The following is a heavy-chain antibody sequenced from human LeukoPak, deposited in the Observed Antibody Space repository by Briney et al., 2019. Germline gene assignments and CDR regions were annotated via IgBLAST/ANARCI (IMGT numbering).Heavy chain of an antibody. Sequence: ASVKVSCKASGYTFTSYYMHWVRQAPGQGLEWMGIINPSGGSTSYAQKFQGRVTMTRDTSTSTVYMELSSLRSEDTAVYYCARDNPGVPAAIYYFDYWGQGTLVTVSS. CDR3: ARDNPGVPAAIYYFDY. CDR1: GYTFTSYY. V-gene: IGHV1-46*01. D-gene: IGHD2-2*01. J-gene: IGHJ4*02. CDR2: INPSGGST.